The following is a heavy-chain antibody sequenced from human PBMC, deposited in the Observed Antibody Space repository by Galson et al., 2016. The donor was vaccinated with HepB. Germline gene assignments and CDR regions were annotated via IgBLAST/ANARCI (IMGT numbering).Heavy chain of an antibody. CDR1: GFTFSTYG. D-gene: IGHD3-9*01. CDR2: ISYDANNK. J-gene: IGHJ5*02. Sequence: SLRLSCAASGFTFSTYGMHWVRQAPGKGLEWVAFISYDANNKFHADSVKGRFTISRDNSKNTLYLQMISLRPEDTAVFFCAKDEGALTIEAWGQGTLVTVSS. V-gene: IGHV3-30*18. CDR3: AKDEGALTIEA.